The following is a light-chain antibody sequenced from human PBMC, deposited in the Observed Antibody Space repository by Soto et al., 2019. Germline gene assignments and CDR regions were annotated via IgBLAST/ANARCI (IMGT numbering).Light chain of an antibody. V-gene: IGKV3-20*01. CDR1: QSVSSSY. CDR2: GAY. Sequence: EIVLTQSPDTLSLSPGERATLSCRASQSVSSSYLAWYQQRPGQAPRLLIYGAYSRATGIHDRFSGSGSGTDFSLTIRRLEPEDFAVYYCQNYNSAPWTFGQGTKVDNK. J-gene: IGKJ1*01. CDR3: QNYNSAPWT.